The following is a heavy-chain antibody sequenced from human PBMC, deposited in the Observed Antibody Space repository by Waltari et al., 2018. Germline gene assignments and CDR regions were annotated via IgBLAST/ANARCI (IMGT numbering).Heavy chain of an antibody. CDR1: VYTHTELS. CDR2: YEPEDGET. Sequence: QVQLVQSGAEVKKPGASVKVSCKVSVYTHTELSMHWVRQAPGKGLEWMGGYEPEDGETIYAQKFQGRVTMNKDTSTDTAYMELGSLRSEDTAVYYCATPGGAYWGQGTLVTVSS. J-gene: IGHJ4*02. CDR3: ATPGGAY. V-gene: IGHV1-24*01.